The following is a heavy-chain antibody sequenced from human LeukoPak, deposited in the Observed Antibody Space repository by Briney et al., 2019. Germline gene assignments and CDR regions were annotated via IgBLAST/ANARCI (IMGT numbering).Heavy chain of an antibody. J-gene: IGHJ6*02. CDR2: VNRDGSET. Sequence: LAGGSLRLSCAASGFALSSHWMTWVRQVPGRGPEWVANVNRDGSETYYLDSVKGRFTISKDNAKNSLYLQTNSLRAEDTALYHCARNNGMDIWGQGTTVIVSS. V-gene: IGHV3-7*03. CDR1: GFALSSHW. CDR3: ARNNGMDI.